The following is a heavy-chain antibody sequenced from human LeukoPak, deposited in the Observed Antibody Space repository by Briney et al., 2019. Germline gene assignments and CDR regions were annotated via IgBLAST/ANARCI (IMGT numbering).Heavy chain of an antibody. V-gene: IGHV4-59*01. Sequence: PSETLSLTCTVSGGSISSYYWSWIRQPPGKGLEWIGYIYYSGNTNYNPSLKSRVTISVDTSKNQFSLKLSSVTAADTAVYYCATCDNYGSLDYGMDVWGQGTTVTVSS. CDR1: GGSISSYY. J-gene: IGHJ6*02. CDR3: ATCDNYGSLDYGMDV. D-gene: IGHD3-10*01. CDR2: IYYSGNT.